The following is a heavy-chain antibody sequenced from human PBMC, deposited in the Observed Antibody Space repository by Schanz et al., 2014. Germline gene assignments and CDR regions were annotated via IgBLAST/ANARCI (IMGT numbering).Heavy chain of an antibody. CDR2: IASGGSHT. V-gene: IGHV3-66*02. D-gene: IGHD4-17*01. Sequence: EIHLVESGGGLVMPGGSLRLSCAASGFTFNGAYMTWVRQAPGKGLEWVSTIASGGSHTFYADSVTGRFTISGDNSKNTLYLQMNSLRGDDTAVYYCAKVFHPYYGGNSFDNWGQGTLVTVSS. CDR3: AKVFHPYYGGNSFDN. CDR1: GFTFNGAY. J-gene: IGHJ4*02.